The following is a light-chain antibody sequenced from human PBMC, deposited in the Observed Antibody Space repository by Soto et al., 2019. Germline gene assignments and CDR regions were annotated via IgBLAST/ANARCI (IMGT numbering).Light chain of an antibody. J-gene: IGLJ1*01. CDR2: EDT. CDR1: SNDAGGYYL. V-gene: IGLV2-23*01. Sequence: QSVLTQPASVSGSPGQSITISCTGVSNDAGGYYLVSWYQQHPGQAPKLIIYEDTKRPSGVSSRFSGSTSDNTPPLTISGLQADDEADYYCCSYAGHSTYVFAGGTKVTVL. CDR3: CSYAGHSTYV.